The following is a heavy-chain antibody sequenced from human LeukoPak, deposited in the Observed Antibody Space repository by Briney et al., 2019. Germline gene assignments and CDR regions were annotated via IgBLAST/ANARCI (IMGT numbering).Heavy chain of an antibody. CDR2: ISPNSYST. CDR3: ARQKRTFDY. V-gene: IGHV3-11*01. Sequence: GGSLRLSCEASGFNFSDYYMTWIRQAPGKGLEWLSYISPNSYSTYYTASVRGRFTISRDNSKNSMYLQMNSLRAEDTALYYCARQKRTFDYWGRGTLVTVSS. J-gene: IGHJ4*02. CDR1: GFNFSDYY.